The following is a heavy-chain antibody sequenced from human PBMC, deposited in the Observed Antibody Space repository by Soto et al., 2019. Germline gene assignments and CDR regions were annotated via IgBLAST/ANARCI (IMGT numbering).Heavy chain of an antibody. Sequence: SETLSLTCTVSGGSISSSSYYWGWIRQPPGKGLEWIGSIYYSGSTNYNPSLKSRVTISVDTSKNQFSLKLSSVTAADTAVYYCARDRGSYVFDYWGQGTLVTVSS. CDR3: ARDRGSYVFDY. CDR2: IYYSGST. J-gene: IGHJ4*02. D-gene: IGHD1-26*01. CDR1: GGSISSSSYY. V-gene: IGHV4-39*07.